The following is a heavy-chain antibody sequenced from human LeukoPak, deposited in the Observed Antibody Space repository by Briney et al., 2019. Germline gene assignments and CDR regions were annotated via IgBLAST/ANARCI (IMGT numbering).Heavy chain of an antibody. Sequence: SETLSLTCTVSGGSISSSSYYWGWIRQPPGKGLEWIGSIYYSGSNYYNPSLKSRVTISVDTSKSQFSLKLSSVTAADTAVYYCARQPGFTIFGVVTRALDYWGQGTLVTVSS. CDR1: GGSISSSSYY. D-gene: IGHD3-3*01. CDR2: IYYSGSN. J-gene: IGHJ4*02. CDR3: ARQPGFTIFGVVTRALDY. V-gene: IGHV4-39*01.